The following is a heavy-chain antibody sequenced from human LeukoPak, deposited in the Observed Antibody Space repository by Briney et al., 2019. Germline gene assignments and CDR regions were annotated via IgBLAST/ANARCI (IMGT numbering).Heavy chain of an antibody. J-gene: IGHJ4*02. Sequence: GGSLRLSCAASGFTLRNHAMSWVRQAPGKGLEYVSGCVSSSGRTYYADSVKGRFSIFRDNSLNTLYLQVNSLTDEDTAVYYCARRARDGYNSPFDYWGQGTQVTVSS. CDR1: GFTLRNHA. CDR3: ARRARDGYNSPFDY. V-gene: IGHV3-23*01. CDR2: CVSSSGRT. D-gene: IGHD5-12*01.